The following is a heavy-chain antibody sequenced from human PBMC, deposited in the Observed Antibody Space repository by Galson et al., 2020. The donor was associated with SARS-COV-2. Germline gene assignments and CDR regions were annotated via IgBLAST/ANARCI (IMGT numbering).Heavy chain of an antibody. V-gene: IGHV4-31*03. CDR1: GGSISSGGYY. D-gene: IGHD5-12*01. J-gene: IGHJ4*02. CDR3: ARDQGGYDVGYFDY. CDR2: IYYSGST. Sequence: ASETLSLTCTVSGGSISSGGYYWSWIRQHPGTGLEWIGYIYYSGSTYYNPSLKSRVTISVDTSKNQFSLKLSSVTAADTAVYYCARDQGGYDVGYFDYWGQGTLVTVSS.